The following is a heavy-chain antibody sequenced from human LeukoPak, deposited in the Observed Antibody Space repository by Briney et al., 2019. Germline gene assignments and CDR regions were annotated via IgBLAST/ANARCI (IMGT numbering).Heavy chain of an antibody. Sequence: SVQVSCKASGYTFTSYGISWVRQAPGQGLEWMGWISAYNGNTNYAQKLQGRVTMTEDTSTDTAYMELSSLRSEDTAVYYCATGQTEYYYDSSGYDYFDYWGQGTLVTVSS. CDR1: GYTFTSYG. CDR2: ISAYNGNT. CDR3: ATGQTEYYYDSSGYDYFDY. V-gene: IGHV1-18*01. D-gene: IGHD3-22*01. J-gene: IGHJ4*02.